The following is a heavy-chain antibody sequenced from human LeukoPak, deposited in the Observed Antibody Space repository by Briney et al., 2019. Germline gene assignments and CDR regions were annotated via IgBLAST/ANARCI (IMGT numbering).Heavy chain of an antibody. J-gene: IGHJ3*02. CDR1: GGSISSDY. D-gene: IGHD3-22*01. Sequence: PSETLSLTCTLSGGSISSDYWTWIRQPPGKGLEWIGNIYYSGSTNYNPPLQSRVTMSVDTSKNQFSLKLNSVTAADTAVYYCARRRDYYDSRGYYAFDMWGHGTMVSVSS. CDR3: ARRRDYYDSRGYYAFDM. CDR2: IYYSGST. V-gene: IGHV4-59*01.